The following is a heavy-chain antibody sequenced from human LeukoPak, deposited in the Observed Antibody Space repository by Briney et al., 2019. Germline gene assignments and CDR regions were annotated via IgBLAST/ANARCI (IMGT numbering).Heavy chain of an antibody. CDR1: GFTFSNYE. J-gene: IGHJ4*02. CDR2: ISSSGNSV. D-gene: IGHD6-13*01. V-gene: IGHV3-48*03. Sequence: PGGSLRLSCAASGFTFSNYEMNWVRQAPGKGLEWVSHISSSGNSVYYADSVKGRFTISRDNSKNTLYLQMNSLRAEDTAVYYCAKDDSSSWGDIDYWGQGTLVTVSS. CDR3: AKDDSSSWGDIDY.